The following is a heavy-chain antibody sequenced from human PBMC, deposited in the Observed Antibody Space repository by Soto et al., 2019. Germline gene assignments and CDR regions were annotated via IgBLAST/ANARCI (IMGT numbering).Heavy chain of an antibody. CDR3: ARQASDDSSGCYGFVPINWFDP. Sequence: QLQLQESGPGLVKPSETLSLTCTVSGGSISSSSYYWGWIRQPPGKGLVWIGSIYYSGSTYYNPSLKSLVTISVDTSKNKFSLKLSSVTAADTAVYYCARQASDDSSGCYGFVPINWFDPWGQGTLVTVSS. J-gene: IGHJ5*02. CDR2: IYYSGST. V-gene: IGHV4-39*01. CDR1: GGSISSSSYY. D-gene: IGHD6-19*01.